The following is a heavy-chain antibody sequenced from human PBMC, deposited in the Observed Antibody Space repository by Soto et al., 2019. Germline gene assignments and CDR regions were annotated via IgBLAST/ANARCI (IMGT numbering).Heavy chain of an antibody. V-gene: IGHV4-39*01. CDR3: ARSRLYASSGYYTY. Sequence: SETLSLTCTVSGGSISSSSYYWGWIRQPPGKGLEWIGSIYYSGSTYYNPSLKSRVTISVDTSKNQFSLKLSSVTAADTAVYYCARSRLYASSGYYTYWGQGTLVTVSS. CDR2: IYYSGST. D-gene: IGHD3-22*01. J-gene: IGHJ4*02. CDR1: GGSISSSSYY.